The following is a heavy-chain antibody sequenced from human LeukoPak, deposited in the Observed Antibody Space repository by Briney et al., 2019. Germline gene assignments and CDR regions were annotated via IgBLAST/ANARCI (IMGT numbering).Heavy chain of an antibody. Sequence: GGSLRLSCAASGFTFGSYIMNWVRQAPGKGLEWVSYISSSSSTIYYADSVRGRFTISRDSAKNSLYLQMNSLRAEDTAVYYCARASPGFDPWGQGTLVTVSS. CDR1: GFTFGSYI. CDR2: ISSSSSTI. V-gene: IGHV3-48*01. CDR3: ARASPGFDP. J-gene: IGHJ5*02.